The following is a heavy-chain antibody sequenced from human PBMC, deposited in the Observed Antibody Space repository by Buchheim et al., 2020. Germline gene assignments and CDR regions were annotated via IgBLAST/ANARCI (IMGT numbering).Heavy chain of an antibody. J-gene: IGHJ6*02. V-gene: IGHV1-8*01. CDR2: MNPNSGNT. CDR1: GYTFTSYD. CDR3: ARGAGTTYLFINYYYGMDV. D-gene: IGHD6-13*01. Sequence: QVQLVQSGAEVKKPGASVKVSCKASGYTFTSYDINWVRQATGQGLEWMGWMNPNSGNTGYAQKFQGRVTMTRNTSRSTAYMELSSLRSEDTAVYYCARGAGTTYLFINYYYGMDVWGQGTT.